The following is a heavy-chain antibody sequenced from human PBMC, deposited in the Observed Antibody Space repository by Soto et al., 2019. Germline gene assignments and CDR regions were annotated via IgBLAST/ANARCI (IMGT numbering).Heavy chain of an antibody. J-gene: IGHJ3*02. D-gene: IGHD3-3*01. V-gene: IGHV3-23*01. Sequence: EVQLLESGGGLVQPGGSLRLSCAASGFTFSSYAMSWVRQAPGKGLEWVSAISGSGGSTYYADSVKGRFTISRDNSENTLYLQMNSLRAEDTVVYYCAKDRVYYDFWSGYPDAFDIWGQGTMVSVSS. CDR2: ISGSGGST. CDR1: GFTFSSYA. CDR3: AKDRVYYDFWSGYPDAFDI.